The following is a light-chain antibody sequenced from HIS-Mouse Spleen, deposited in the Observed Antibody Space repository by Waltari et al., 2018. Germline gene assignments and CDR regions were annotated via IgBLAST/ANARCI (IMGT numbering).Light chain of an antibody. CDR3: CSYAGSSTLV. V-gene: IGLV2-23*01. Sequence: QSALTQPASVSGSPGQSITISCPGTSSDVGSYHAVSGYQQHPGKDPKLMIYEGSKRPSGVSNRFSGSKSGNTASLTISGLQAEDEADYYCCSYAGSSTLVFGGGTKLTVL. CDR2: EGS. CDR1: SSDVGSYHA. J-gene: IGLJ2*01.